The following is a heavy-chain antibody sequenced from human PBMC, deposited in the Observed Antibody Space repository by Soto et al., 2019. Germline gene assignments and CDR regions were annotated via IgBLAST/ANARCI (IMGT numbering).Heavy chain of an antibody. CDR1: GDTFTTYY. CDR2: IHPSGGGA. V-gene: IGHV1-46*03. J-gene: IGHJ4*02. D-gene: IGHD2-21*02. Sequence: QVQLVQSGAEVKKPGASVRVSCKASGDTFTTYYLHWGRQAPGQGLEWMGMIHPSGGGATYAQKFLGRLTRTRDTSTSTVFMELSSLRSADTAVYYCARGGHITVVTASFDYWGQGTLVTVSP. CDR3: ARGGHITVVTASFDY.